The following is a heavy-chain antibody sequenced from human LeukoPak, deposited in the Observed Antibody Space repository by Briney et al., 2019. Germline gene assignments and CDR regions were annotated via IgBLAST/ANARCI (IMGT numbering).Heavy chain of an antibody. Sequence: GGSLRLSCAASGFTFRSYEMNWVRQAPEKGLEWVSYISSSGSTIYYADSVKGRFTISRDNAKNSLYLQMNSLRAEDTAVYYCARLFGDYYYYMDVWGKGTTVTISS. V-gene: IGHV3-48*03. D-gene: IGHD3-10*01. J-gene: IGHJ6*03. CDR3: ARLFGDYYYYMDV. CDR1: GFTFRSYE. CDR2: ISSSGSTI.